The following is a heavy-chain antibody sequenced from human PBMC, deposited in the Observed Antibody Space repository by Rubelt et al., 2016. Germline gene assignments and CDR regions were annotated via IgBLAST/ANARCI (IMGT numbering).Heavy chain of an antibody. CDR3: CSRVPPDY. J-gene: IGHJ4*02. Sequence: QVQLQESGPGLVKPSDTLSLTCTVSGASITSYYWSWVRQPPGKGLEWIGYIYHSGSTNYNPSLTSRVTISLDTSKNQCSLKLTSVTAADTAMYYCCSRVPPDYWGQGARVTVSS. V-gene: IGHV4-59*07. CDR1: GASITSYY. D-gene: IGHD2/OR15-2a*01. CDR2: IYHSGST.